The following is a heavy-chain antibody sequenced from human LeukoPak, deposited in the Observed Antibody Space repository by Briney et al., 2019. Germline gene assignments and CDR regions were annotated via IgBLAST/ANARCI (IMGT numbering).Heavy chain of an antibody. CDR3: ARTAGYCSGSTCVDS. CDR1: GGSIGSSSYY. V-gene: IGHV4-39*01. CDR2: IYYSGST. J-gene: IGHJ4*02. Sequence: KPSETLSLTCSVSGGSIGSSSYYWGWIRQPPGKGLEWIGSIYYSGSTYYNPSLKSRLTIAANTSKNQFSLRLSSVTAADTAVFYCARTAGYCSGSTCVDSWGQGTLITVSS. D-gene: IGHD2-15*01.